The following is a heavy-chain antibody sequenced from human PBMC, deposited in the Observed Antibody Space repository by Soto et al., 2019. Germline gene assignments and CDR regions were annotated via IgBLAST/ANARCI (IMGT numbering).Heavy chain of an antibody. V-gene: IGHV4-34*01. J-gene: IGHJ4*02. CDR1: GGSFSGYY. Sequence: SETLSLTCAVYGGSFSGYYWSWIRQPPGKGLEWIGEINHSGSTNYNPSLRSRVTISVDTSKNQFSLKLSSVTAADTAVYYCARGGVGYGDYGFDYWGQGTLVTVSS. CDR2: INHSGST. CDR3: ARGGVGYGDYGFDY. D-gene: IGHD4-17*01.